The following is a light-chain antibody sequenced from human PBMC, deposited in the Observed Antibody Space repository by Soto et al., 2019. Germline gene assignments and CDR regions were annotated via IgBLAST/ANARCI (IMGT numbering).Light chain of an antibody. Sequence: DIVMTQSPLSLPVTPGEPASIFCRSSQSLLHSNGHNYLDWYVQKPGQSPQLLVYLGSNRASGVPDRFSGSGSGTDFTLKISRVDADDVGVYYCMQALQISMYTFGQGTKLEIK. V-gene: IGKV2-28*01. CDR2: LGS. CDR3: MQALQISMYT. CDR1: QSLLHSNGHNY. J-gene: IGKJ2*01.